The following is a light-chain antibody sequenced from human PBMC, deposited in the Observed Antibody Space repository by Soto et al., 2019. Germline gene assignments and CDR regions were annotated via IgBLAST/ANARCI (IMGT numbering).Light chain of an antibody. V-gene: IGKV3-11*01. Sequence: DIMLTQSPATLSLSPGERGPLSSRASESVTNYIAWYQQKPGQAPRILIYDASNRATGIPARFSGSGSGTDFTLTISSLEPEDVAVYYCQQRSNWPPTLGQGTRLEIK. CDR1: ESVTNY. J-gene: IGKJ5*01. CDR2: DAS. CDR3: QQRSNWPPT.